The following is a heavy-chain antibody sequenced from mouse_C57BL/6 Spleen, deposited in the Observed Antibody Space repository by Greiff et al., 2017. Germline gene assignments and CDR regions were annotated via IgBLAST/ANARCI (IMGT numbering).Heavy chain of an antibody. CDR2: IDPETGGT. D-gene: IGHD5-5*01. CDR3: TRRVLPDYFDY. V-gene: IGHV1-15*01. J-gene: IGHJ2*01. CDR1: GYTFTDYE. Sequence: VQRVESGAELVRPGASVTLSCKASGYTFTDYEMHWVKQTPVHGLEWIGAIDPETGGTAYNQKFKGKAILTADKSSSTAYMELRSLTSEDSAVYYCTRRVLPDYFDYWGQGTTLTVSS.